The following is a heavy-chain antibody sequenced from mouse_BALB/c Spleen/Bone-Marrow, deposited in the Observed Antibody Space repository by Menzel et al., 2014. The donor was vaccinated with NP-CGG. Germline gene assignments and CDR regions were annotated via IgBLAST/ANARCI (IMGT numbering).Heavy chain of an antibody. D-gene: IGHD2-1*01. V-gene: IGHV14-3*02. CDR3: ARNGNYGAWFAY. CDR1: GFNIKDTY. Sequence: VQLQQSAAELVKPGASVKLSCTASGFNIKDTYMHWVKQRPEQGLEWIGRIDPANGNTKYDSKFQGKATITADTSSNTAYLQLSSLTSEDTAVYYCARNGNYGAWFAYWGQGTLVTVSA. J-gene: IGHJ3*01. CDR2: IDPANGNT.